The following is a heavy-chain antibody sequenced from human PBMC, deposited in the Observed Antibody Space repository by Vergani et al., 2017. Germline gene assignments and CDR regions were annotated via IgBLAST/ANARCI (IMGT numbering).Heavy chain of an antibody. J-gene: IGHJ6*03. V-gene: IGHV3-49*03. CDR2: IRSKAYGQAT. CDR3: AKRAYRERYCSGGSCYFPYMDV. Sequence: EVQLVESGGDLVQPGRSLRLSCTASGFTFGYYAMDWFRQAPGQGLEWVGGIRSKAYGQATIYAASVKGRFTISRDNSKNTLYLQMNSLRAEDTAVYYCAKRAYRERYCSGGSCYFPYMDVWGKGTTVTVSS. CDR1: GFTFGYYA. D-gene: IGHD2-15*01.